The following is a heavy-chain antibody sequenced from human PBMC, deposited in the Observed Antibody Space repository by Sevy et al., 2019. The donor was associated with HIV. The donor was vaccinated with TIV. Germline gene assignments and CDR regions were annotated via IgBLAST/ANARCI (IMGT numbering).Heavy chain of an antibody. CDR3: AREGCTRPHDY. V-gene: IGHV3-23*01. Sequence: GGSLRLSCAVSGFNFNIYSMSWVRQAPGKGLEWVSTLSFGCGKINYADSVKGRFIISRDDSKNTLYLQMNSLRAEDVAVYFCAREGCTRPHDYWGQGTLVTVSS. D-gene: IGHD2-8*01. J-gene: IGHJ4*02. CDR2: LSFGCGKI. CDR1: GFNFNIYS.